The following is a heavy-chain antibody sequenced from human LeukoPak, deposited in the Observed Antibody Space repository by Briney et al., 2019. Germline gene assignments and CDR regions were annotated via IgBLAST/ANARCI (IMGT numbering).Heavy chain of an antibody. CDR3: ARDLRRFVAYYFDY. V-gene: IGHV3-30*03. J-gene: IGHJ4*02. D-gene: IGHD5/OR15-5a*01. Sequence: PGGSLRLSCAASGFTFSGYAIHWVRQAPGKGLEWVAVISSDGRDKHHADSVKGRFTISRDNSKNTLYLQTNSLRAEDTAVYYCARDLRRFVAYYFDYWGQGTLVTVSS. CDR2: ISSDGRDK. CDR1: GFTFSGYA.